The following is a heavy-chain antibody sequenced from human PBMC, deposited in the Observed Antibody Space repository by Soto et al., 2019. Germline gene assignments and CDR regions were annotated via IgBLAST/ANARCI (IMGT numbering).Heavy chain of an antibody. CDR1: GFTFSSYW. CDR2: IKQDGSEK. D-gene: IGHD3-9*01. V-gene: IGHV3-7*01. Sequence: GGSLRLSCAASGFTFSSYWMSWVRQAPGKGLEWVANIKQDGSEKYYVDSVEGRFTISRDNAKNSLYLQMNSLRAEDTAVYYCAREKDLYYDILTGYYSPNYYYYYMDVWGKGTTVTVS. J-gene: IGHJ6*03. CDR3: AREKDLYYDILTGYYSPNYYYYYMDV.